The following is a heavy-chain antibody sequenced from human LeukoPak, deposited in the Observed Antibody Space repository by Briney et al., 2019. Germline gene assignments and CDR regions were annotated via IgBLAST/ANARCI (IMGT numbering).Heavy chain of an antibody. V-gene: IGHV4-39*01. D-gene: IGHD6-6*01. CDR3: ARSNEYSSSRYYYYYMDV. J-gene: IGHJ6*03. CDR2: FYYSGST. Sequence: PSETLSLTCTVSGGSISSNTYYWAWIRQPPGKGLECIGSFYYSGSTYYNPSLKSRVTISVDTSKNHFSLNLTSVTAADTAVYYCARSNEYSSSRYYYYYMDVWGKGTTVTVSS. CDR1: GGSISSNTYY.